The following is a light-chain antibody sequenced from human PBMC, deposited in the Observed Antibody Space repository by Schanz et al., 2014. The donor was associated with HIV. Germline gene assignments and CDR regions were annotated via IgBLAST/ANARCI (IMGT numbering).Light chain of an antibody. CDR2: DVS. J-gene: IGLJ1*01. Sequence: QSALTQPASVSGSPGQSISISCTGTSGDVGSYNYVSWYQQHPGKAPKLMIYDVSNRPSGVSSRFSGSKSGNTASLTISGLQAEDEADYYCSSYTSSSTLYVFGTGTKLTVL. CDR3: SSYTSSSTLYV. CDR1: SGDVGSYNY. V-gene: IGLV2-14*03.